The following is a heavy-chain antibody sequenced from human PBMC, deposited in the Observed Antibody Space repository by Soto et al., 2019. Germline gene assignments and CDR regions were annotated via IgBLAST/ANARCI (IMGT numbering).Heavy chain of an antibody. Sequence: SETLSLTCSVSGVSITGSYWSWIRQPPGKTLEWIGYVYHSGTTTYNPSLKSRVSISVDTSKNQFSLRLTSVIAADTAVYYCARDMPYGAWSLAGCDYWGQGILVNVSS. CDR2: VYHSGTT. CDR3: ARDMPYGAWSLAGCDY. D-gene: IGHD3-3*01. J-gene: IGHJ4*02. V-gene: IGHV4-59*01. CDR1: GVSITGSY.